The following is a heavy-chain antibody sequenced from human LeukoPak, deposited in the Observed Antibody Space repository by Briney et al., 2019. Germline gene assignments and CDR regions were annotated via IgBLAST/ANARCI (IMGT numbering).Heavy chain of an antibody. J-gene: IGHJ4*02. D-gene: IGHD5-24*01. CDR3: ARAIEMATIAAY. Sequence: ASVKVSCKDSGGTFSSYSINWVRQAPRQGLEWMGWINPHSGGSNFAQKFQGRVSMTGDTSISTAYMELSRLRSDDTAVYYCARAIEMATIAAYWGQGTLVTVSS. CDR2: INPHSGGS. V-gene: IGHV1-2*02. CDR1: GGTFSSYS.